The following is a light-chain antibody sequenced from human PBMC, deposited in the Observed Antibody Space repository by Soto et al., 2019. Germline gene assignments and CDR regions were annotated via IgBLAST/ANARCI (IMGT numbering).Light chain of an antibody. Sequence: EIVLTQSPGTLSLSPGESATLSCRASQSVTSNYLAWYQQKPGQAPRLLIYGASSRATAIPDRFSGSGSGRDFTLTIGRLEPEDSAVYYCPQFGSSPLFSFGPGTKGDIK. J-gene: IGKJ3*01. CDR2: GAS. CDR1: QSVTSNY. V-gene: IGKV3-20*01. CDR3: PQFGSSPLFS.